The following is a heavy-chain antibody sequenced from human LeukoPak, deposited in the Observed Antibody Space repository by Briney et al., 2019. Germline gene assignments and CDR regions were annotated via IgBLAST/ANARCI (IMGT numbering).Heavy chain of an antibody. D-gene: IGHD3-10*01. V-gene: IGHV1-46*01. CDR1: GYTFTSYY. Sequence: ASVKVSCKASGYTFTSYYMHWVRQAPGQGLEWMGIINPSGGSTSYAQKLQGRVTMTRDTSTSTVYMELSSLRSEDTAVYYCARGGSRGSGSHRFAYWGQGTLVTVSS. CDR3: ARGGSRGSGSHRFAY. CDR2: INPSGGST. J-gene: IGHJ4*02.